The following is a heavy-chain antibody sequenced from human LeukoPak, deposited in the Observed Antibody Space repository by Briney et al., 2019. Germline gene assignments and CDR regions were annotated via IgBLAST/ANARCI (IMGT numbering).Heavy chain of an antibody. CDR1: GFTFSSYE. J-gene: IGHJ3*02. V-gene: IGHV3-48*03. Sequence: GGSLRLSCAASGFTFSSYEMNWVRQAPGKGLEWVSYISSSGSTIYYADSVKGRFTISRDNAKNSLYLQMNSLRAEDTAVYYCARDDGGKFNDAFDIWGRGTMVTVSS. D-gene: IGHD4-23*01. CDR3: ARDDGGKFNDAFDI. CDR2: ISSSGSTI.